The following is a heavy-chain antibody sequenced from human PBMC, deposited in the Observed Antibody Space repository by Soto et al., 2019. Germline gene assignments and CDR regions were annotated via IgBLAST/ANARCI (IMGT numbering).Heavy chain of an antibody. CDR3: ARGLISFSYYSGGCYYFDF. CDR2: ILYSGGT. J-gene: IGHJ4*02. Sequence: PSETLCLTCTFPWCSISCYIWGWIPAPPGGGLGGVGYILYSGGTNYNPSLKSRVTISVDTSRNQFSLKLSSVTAADTAVYYCARGLISFSYYSGGCYYFDFWGQGTLVTVSS. D-gene: IGHD2-15*01. V-gene: IGHV4-59*12. CDR1: WCSISCYI.